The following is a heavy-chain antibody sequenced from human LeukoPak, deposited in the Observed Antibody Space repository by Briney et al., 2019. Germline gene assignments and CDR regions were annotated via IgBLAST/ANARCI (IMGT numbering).Heavy chain of an antibody. CDR1: GYTFTNYG. CDR2: ISAYNGNT. J-gene: IGHJ4*02. D-gene: IGHD3-22*01. CDR3: ARGLYYDTNGYPALQY. Sequence: ASVKVSCKPSGYTFTNYGFTWVRQAPGQGLEWMGWISAYNGNTNYARKVLDRITMTTDTSTSTAYMELRSLGSDDTAVYRCARGLYYDTNGYPALQYWGQGTLVTVSS. V-gene: IGHV1-18*01.